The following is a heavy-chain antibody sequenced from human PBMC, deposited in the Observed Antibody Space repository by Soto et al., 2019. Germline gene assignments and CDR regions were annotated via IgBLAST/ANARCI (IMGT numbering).Heavy chain of an antibody. D-gene: IGHD3-10*01. J-gene: IGHJ4*02. V-gene: IGHV5-51*03. CDR1: GFKFSSYW. CDR3: GSPAGGRSWHFNH. CDR2: IFPGESGT. Sequence: GEPLKIARKGWGFKFSSYWITWVRLVPWKGWDWIGIIFPGESGTRYSPSFQGQVTISVDESTHTAYLKWCGLKASDSAIYYCGSPAGGRSWHFNHWGQRIQVTVSS.